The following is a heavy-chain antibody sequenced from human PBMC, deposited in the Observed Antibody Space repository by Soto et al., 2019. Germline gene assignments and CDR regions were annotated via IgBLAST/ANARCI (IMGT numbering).Heavy chain of an antibody. D-gene: IGHD3-10*01. CDR3: TQMSGSGLYVRDV. V-gene: IGHV2-5*01. Sequence: QITLKESGPTLVRPTQTLTLTCTFSGFSLSTSGVGVGWVRQPPGKALVWLALIYSNDDKSFSTSLKRRFTITNDTSHNRVVLTMTDMDPVDTATYCGTQMSGSGLYVRDVWGQGTTVTVSS. CDR2: IYSNDDK. CDR1: GFSLSTSGVG. J-gene: IGHJ6*02.